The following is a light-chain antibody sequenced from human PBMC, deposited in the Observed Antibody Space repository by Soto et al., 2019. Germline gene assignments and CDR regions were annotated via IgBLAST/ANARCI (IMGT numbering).Light chain of an antibody. V-gene: IGKV1-5*03. CDR3: QQYSDYPYT. J-gene: IGKJ2*01. CDR2: MAS. CDR1: QSISSW. Sequence: DIQMTQSPSTLSASVGDRVTITCRASQSISSWLAWYQQKTGKAPKLLIYMASTLEGGVPARFSGSESGTEFTLTINSLQPDDSGTYYCQQYSDYPYTFGQGTKLEIK.